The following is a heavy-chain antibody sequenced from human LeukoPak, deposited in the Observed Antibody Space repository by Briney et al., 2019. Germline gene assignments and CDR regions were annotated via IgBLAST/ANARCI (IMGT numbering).Heavy chain of an antibody. V-gene: IGHV4-61*01. J-gene: IGHJ6*02. CDR1: GGSVSSGSYY. Sequence: SETLSLTCTVSGGSVSSGSYYWSWIRQPPGKGLEWIGYIYYSGSTNYNPSLKSRVTISVDTSKNQFSLKLSSVTAADTAVYYCAREEASSGWPRFYYYGMDVWGQGTTVTVSS. CDR3: AREEASSGWPRFYYYGMDV. CDR2: IYYSGST. D-gene: IGHD6-19*01.